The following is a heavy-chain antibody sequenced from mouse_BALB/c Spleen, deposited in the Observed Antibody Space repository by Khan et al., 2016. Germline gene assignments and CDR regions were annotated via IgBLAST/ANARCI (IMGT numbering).Heavy chain of an antibody. Sequence: QVQLKESGPELVKPGASVKMSCKASGYTFPSYYIQWVKQRPGQGLEWIGWIYPGDGTSKYNEKFKGKTTLAADKSSSTAYMLLSSLTSEESAIYCCGREGLRHWYCDVWGAGTTVTVSS. V-gene: IGHV1S56*01. J-gene: IGHJ1*01. CDR1: GYTFPSYY. CDR2: IYPGDGTS. CDR3: GREGLRHWYCDV. D-gene: IGHD2-2*01.